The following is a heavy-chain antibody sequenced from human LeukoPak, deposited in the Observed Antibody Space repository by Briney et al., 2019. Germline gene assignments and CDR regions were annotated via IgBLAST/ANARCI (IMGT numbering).Heavy chain of an antibody. Sequence: SETLSLTCTVSGDSINGYFWSWIRRPPGQGLEWVGYIYYRGGTSYNPSLGGRITVSLDTSRNQFFLRLTSVTPADTAMYYCARHGNTGPVSGLPLDHWGHGTLVSVSS. CDR2: IYYRGGT. CDR3: ARHGNTGPVSGLPLDH. J-gene: IGHJ4*01. D-gene: IGHD6-19*01. V-gene: IGHV4-59*08. CDR1: GDSINGYF.